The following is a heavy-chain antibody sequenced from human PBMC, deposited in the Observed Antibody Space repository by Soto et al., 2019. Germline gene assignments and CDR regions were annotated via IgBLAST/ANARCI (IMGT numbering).Heavy chain of an antibody. CDR2: MNPNSGNT. Sequence: VKVSCKASGYTFTSYDINWVRQATGQGLGWMGWMNPNSGNTGNAQKFQGRITMTRNTSISTAYMELSSLRSEDTAVYYCARSVEWLASFDYWGQGTLVTVSS. J-gene: IGHJ4*02. CDR3: ARSVEWLASFDY. D-gene: IGHD6-19*01. CDR1: GYTFTSYD. V-gene: IGHV1-8*01.